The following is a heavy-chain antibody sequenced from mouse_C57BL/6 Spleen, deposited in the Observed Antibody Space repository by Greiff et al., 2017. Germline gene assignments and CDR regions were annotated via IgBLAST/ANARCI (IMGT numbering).Heavy chain of an antibody. CDR2: IYPGSGST. CDR1: GYTFTSYW. D-gene: IGHD1-1*01. J-gene: IGHJ2*01. V-gene: IGHV1-55*01. Sequence: QVQLQQPGAELVKPGASVKMSCKASGYTFTSYWITWVKQRPGQGLEWIGDIYPGSGSTNYNEKFKSKATLTVDKSSSTAYMQLSSLTSEDSAVYYCARGDYYGSSYFDYWGQGTTLTVSS. CDR3: ARGDYYGSSYFDY.